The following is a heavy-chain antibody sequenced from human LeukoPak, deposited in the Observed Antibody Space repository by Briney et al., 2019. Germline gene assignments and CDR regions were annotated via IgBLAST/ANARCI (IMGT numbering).Heavy chain of an antibody. CDR1: GGTFSSYA. Sequence: SVKVSCKASGGTFSSYAISWVRQAPGQGLEWMGRIIPILGIANYAQKFQGRVTITADKSTSTAYMELSSLRSEDTAVYYCAREEMATTTGPFDYWGQGTLVTVSS. CDR2: IIPILGIA. D-gene: IGHD5-24*01. CDR3: AREEMATTTGPFDY. J-gene: IGHJ4*02. V-gene: IGHV1-69*04.